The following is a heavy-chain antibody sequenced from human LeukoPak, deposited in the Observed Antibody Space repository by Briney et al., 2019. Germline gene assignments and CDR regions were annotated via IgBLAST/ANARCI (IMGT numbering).Heavy chain of an antibody. CDR1: GFTFSNAW. CDR2: IKSKTDGGTT. CDR3: ARDRGYCSGGSCPLDY. Sequence: GGSLRLSYAASGFTFSNAWMSWVRQAPGKGLEWVGRIKSKTDGGTTDYAAPVKGRFTISRDDSKNTLYLQMNSLRAEDTAVYYCARDRGYCSGGSCPLDYWGQGTLVTVSS. D-gene: IGHD2-15*01. V-gene: IGHV3-15*01. J-gene: IGHJ4*02.